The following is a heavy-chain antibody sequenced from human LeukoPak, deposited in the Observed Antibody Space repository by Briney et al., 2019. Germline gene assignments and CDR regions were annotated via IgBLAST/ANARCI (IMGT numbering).Heavy chain of an antibody. CDR3: AALARYYDSSGYYDY. J-gene: IGHJ4*02. V-gene: IGHV1-58*01. D-gene: IGHD3-22*01. CDR1: GFTFTSSA. CDR2: IVVGSGNT. Sequence: SVKVSCKASGFTFTSSAVQWVRQARGQRLEWIGWIVVGSGNTNYAQKFQERVTITRDMSTGTAYMELSSLRSQDTAVYYCAALARYYDSSGYYDYWGQGTLVTVSS.